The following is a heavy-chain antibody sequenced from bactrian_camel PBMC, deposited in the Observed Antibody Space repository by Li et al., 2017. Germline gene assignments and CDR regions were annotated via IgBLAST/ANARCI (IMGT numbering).Heavy chain of an antibody. J-gene: IGHJ4*01. CDR2: ADFDGRP. D-gene: IGHD3*01. CDR3: AADATTWWTGCLNDEYNY. Sequence: HVQLVESGGGSVRPGGSLTLSCAVSGSGDTASPYCMAWFRQVPGKKREGVAAADFDGRPSYPDSMKGRFTISHDAVENTLYLKINSLKSEDTAMYYCAADATTWWTGCLNDEYNYWGQGTQVTVS. CDR1: GSGDTASPYC. V-gene: IGHV3S26*01.